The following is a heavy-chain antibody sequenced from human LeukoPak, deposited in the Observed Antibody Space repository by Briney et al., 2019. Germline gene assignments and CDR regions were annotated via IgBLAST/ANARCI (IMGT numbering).Heavy chain of an antibody. CDR1: ALTLSSHS. CDR2: IRRRSSYI. CDR3: AREDISGYYYFDC. V-gene: IGHV3-21*01. Sequence: GRSLSLSCAVSALTLSSHSMNWARHPPRKALEWGSSIRRRSSYIFYADSVKGRITTSRENAKSSLYLQMNTLRAENTAVYYCAREDISGYYYFDCAGQGSLAT. J-gene: IGHJ4*02. D-gene: IGHD3-22*01.